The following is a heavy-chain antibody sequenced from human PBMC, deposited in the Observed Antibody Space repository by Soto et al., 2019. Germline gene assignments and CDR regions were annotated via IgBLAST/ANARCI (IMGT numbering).Heavy chain of an antibody. CDR1: GYTFTSYG. D-gene: IGHD1-26*01. J-gene: IGHJ4*02. CDR3: ASGERYSGTYQGDY. Sequence: QVQLVQSGAEVKKPGASVKVSCKASGYTFTSYGISWVRQAPGQGLEWMGWISTYNDNTNYAQKFQGRVTMTTDTSTSTAYMERRSLRSDDTAVYYCASGERYSGTYQGDYWGQGTLVTVSS. V-gene: IGHV1-18*01. CDR2: ISTYNDNT.